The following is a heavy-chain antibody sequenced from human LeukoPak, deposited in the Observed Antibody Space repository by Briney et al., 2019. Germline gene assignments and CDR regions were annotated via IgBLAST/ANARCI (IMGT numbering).Heavy chain of an antibody. CDR3: ARVGYRDYQPPAYYYYYGMDV. Sequence: GASVKVSCKASGYTFTSYAMNWVRQAPGQGLEWMGWINTNTGNPTYAQGFTGRFVFSLDTSVSTAYLQISSLKAEDTAVYYCARVGYRDYQPPAYYYYYGMDVWGQGTTVTVSS. D-gene: IGHD2-2*01. J-gene: IGHJ6*02. V-gene: IGHV7-4-1*02. CDR1: GYTFTSYA. CDR2: INTNTGNP.